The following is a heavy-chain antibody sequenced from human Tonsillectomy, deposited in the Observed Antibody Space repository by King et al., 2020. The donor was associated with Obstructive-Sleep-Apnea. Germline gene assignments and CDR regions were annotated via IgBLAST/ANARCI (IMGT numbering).Heavy chain of an antibody. Sequence: VQLVESGGGLVQPGRSLRLSCVASGFTFDDYAMHWVLQAPGKGLEWVSGIIWDRGSLGYVYSVKGRFTISRDNVKKSLYLRMNSLRVEDTALYYCAKDKDSSGWYADYWGQGTLVTVSS. D-gene: IGHD6-19*01. V-gene: IGHV3-9*01. CDR1: GFTFDDYA. CDR3: AKDKDSSGWYADY. CDR2: IIWDRGSL. J-gene: IGHJ4*02.